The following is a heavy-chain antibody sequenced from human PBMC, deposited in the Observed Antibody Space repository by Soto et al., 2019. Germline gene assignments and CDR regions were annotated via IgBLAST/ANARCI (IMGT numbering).Heavy chain of an antibody. J-gene: IGHJ4*02. D-gene: IGHD6-6*01. CDR3: ARERGGLIAARPYYFDY. CDR2: INHSGST. CDR1: GGSFSGYY. Sequence: SSETLSLTCAVYGGSFSGYYWSWIRQPPGKGLEWIGEINHSGSTNYNPSLKSRVTISVDTSKNQFSLKLSSVTAADTAVYYCARERGGLIAARPYYFDYWGQGTLVTVSS. V-gene: IGHV4-34*01.